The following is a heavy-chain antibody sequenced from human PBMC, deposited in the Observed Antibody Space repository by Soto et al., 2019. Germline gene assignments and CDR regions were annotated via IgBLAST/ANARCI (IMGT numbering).Heavy chain of an antibody. CDR2: IYQGLSI. Sequence: WETLSLTGAVYSGSFSGYYWTWIRQPPGKGLERIGEIYQGLSIVYNPSLKSRATISGDSSKNQFSLELSSVTAADTGVYYCARHGGYYFDYWGQGALVTVSS. CDR1: SGSFSGYY. J-gene: IGHJ4*02. CDR3: ARHGGYYFDY. D-gene: IGHD3-16*01. V-gene: IGHV4-34*01.